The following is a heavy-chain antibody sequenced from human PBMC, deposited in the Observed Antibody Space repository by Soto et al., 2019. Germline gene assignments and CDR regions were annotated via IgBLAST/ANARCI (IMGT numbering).Heavy chain of an antibody. CDR2: INSDGSST. D-gene: IGHD3-22*01. CDR1: GFNFSIHW. Sequence: PGGSLRLSCAASGFNFSIHWMHWVRQAPGKGLVWVSRINSDGSSTSYADSVKGRFTISRDNAKNTLYLQMNSLRAEDTAVYYCARMPFYDSSGYYVVVGMDVWGQGTTVTVSS. J-gene: IGHJ6*02. V-gene: IGHV3-74*01. CDR3: ARMPFYDSSGYYVVVGMDV.